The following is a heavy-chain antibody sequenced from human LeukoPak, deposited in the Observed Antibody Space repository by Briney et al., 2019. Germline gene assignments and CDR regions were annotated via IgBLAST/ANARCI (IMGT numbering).Heavy chain of an antibody. D-gene: IGHD3-10*02. CDR2: INSDGSST. J-gene: IGHJ6*02. V-gene: IGHV3-74*01. CDR3: GKDLHYYVAMDV. Sequence: PGGSLRLSCAASGFTFSSYWMHWVRQAPGKGLVWVSRINSDGSSTSYADSVKGRFTISRDNAKNTVYLQMNSLRAEYTALYYCGKDLHYYVAMDVWGQGTTVTVSS. CDR1: GFTFSSYW.